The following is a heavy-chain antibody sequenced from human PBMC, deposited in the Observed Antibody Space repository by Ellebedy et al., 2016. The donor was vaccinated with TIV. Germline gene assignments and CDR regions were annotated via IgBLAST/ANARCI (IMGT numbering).Heavy chain of an antibody. CDR1: RFSFSSYW. D-gene: IGHD4-17*01. Sequence: GESLKISCAASRFSFSSYWMSWVRQVPGKGLEWVANINQDGSDKYYVDSVKGRFTISRDNAKNSLYLQMNSLRAEDTSLYYCATDGSYGDYLSPTHAFETWGQGTMVIVSS. J-gene: IGHJ3*02. CDR2: INQDGSDK. V-gene: IGHV3-7*01. CDR3: ATDGSYGDYLSPTHAFET.